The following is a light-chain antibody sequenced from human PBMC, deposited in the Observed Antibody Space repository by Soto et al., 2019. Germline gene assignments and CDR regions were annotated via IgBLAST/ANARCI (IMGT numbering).Light chain of an antibody. Sequence: QSALTQPRSVSGSPGQSVTISCTGTSSDVGAYNYVSWYQQHPGKAPKVLIYDVSQRPSGIPDRFSGSKSRDTASLTVSGNQAEDEAEYYCCSYSGIYTLLFGGGTKQTVL. CDR3: CSYSGIYTLL. J-gene: IGLJ2*01. V-gene: IGLV2-11*01. CDR2: DVS. CDR1: SSDVGAYNY.